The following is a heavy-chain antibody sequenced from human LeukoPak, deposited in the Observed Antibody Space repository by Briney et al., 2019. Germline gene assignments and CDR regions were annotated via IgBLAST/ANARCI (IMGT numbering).Heavy chain of an antibody. CDR1: GYSFTSYG. J-gene: IGHJ4*02. CDR3: ARELSGYSSGNFDY. Sequence: ASVKVSCKASGYSFTSYGISWVRQAPGQGLEWMGGIIPIFGTANYAQKFQGRVTITADESTSTAYMELSSLRSEDTAVYYCARELSGYSSGNFDYWGQGTLVTVSS. CDR2: IIPIFGTA. V-gene: IGHV1-69*13. D-gene: IGHD6-19*01.